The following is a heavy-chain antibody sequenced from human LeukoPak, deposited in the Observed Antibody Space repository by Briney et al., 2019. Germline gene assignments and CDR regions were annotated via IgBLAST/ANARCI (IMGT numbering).Heavy chain of an antibody. CDR3: ARDRYYYDSSGYYVFDY. J-gene: IGHJ4*02. D-gene: IGHD3-22*01. CDR1: GGSISSGSYY. Sequence: PSETLSLTCTVSGGSISSGSYYWSWIRQAAGKGLEWIGRIHTSGSTNYNPSLKSRVTMSVDTSKNQFSLKLSSVTAADTAVYYCARDRYYYDSSGYYVFDYWGQGTLVTVSS. V-gene: IGHV4-61*02. CDR2: IHTSGST.